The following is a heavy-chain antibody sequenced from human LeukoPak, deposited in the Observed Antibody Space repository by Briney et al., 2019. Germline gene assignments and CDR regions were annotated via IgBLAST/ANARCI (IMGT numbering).Heavy chain of an antibody. Sequence: GASVKVSCKASGYIFTAFYLHWVRQAPGQGLEWMGWINPNGGATNYAQKFQGRVTMTRDASISSAHLDLSSLVSDDTAVYYCARGPPPTYYLYYYMDVWGKGTTVTVSS. CDR1: GYIFTAFY. V-gene: IGHV1-2*02. J-gene: IGHJ6*03. CDR2: INPNGGAT. CDR3: ARGPPPTYYLYYYMDV.